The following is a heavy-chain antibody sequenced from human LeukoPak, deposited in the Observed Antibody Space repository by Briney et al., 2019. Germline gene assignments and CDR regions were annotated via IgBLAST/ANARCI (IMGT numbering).Heavy chain of an antibody. Sequence: GESLKISCKASGNTFTGYYIHWVRQAPGQGPEWMGWSNPHSGATNYAQKFQGRVTMTRDTSISTAFMELSSLRSDDTAMYYCSRDLLMYYSGSGESTWGQGTQVTVSS. D-gene: IGHD3-10*01. CDR1: GNTFTGYY. J-gene: IGHJ5*02. CDR2: SNPHSGAT. CDR3: SRDLLMYYSGSGEST. V-gene: IGHV1-2*02.